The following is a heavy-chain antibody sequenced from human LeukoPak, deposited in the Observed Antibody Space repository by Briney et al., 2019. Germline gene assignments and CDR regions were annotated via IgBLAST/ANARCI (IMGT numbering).Heavy chain of an antibody. V-gene: IGHV3-21*01. CDR2: ISSSSSYI. CDR3: ARDTGKLPEHYYYMDV. D-gene: IGHD2-15*01. CDR1: GFTFSSYS. Sequence: GGSLRLSCAASGFTFSSYSMDWVRQAPGKGLEWVSSISSSSSYIYYADSVKGRFTISRDNAKNSLYLQMNSLRAEDTAVYYCARDTGKLPEHYYYMDVWGKGTTVTVSS. J-gene: IGHJ6*03.